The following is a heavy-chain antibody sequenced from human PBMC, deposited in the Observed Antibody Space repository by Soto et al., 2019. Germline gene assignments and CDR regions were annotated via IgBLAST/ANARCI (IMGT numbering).Heavy chain of an antibody. D-gene: IGHD6-6*01. Sequence: GESLKISCAASGFTFSSYSMNWVRQAPGKGLEWVSSISSSSSYIYYADSVKGRFTISRDNAKNSLYLQMNSLRAEDTAVYYCARTFIAARRFAWLDYWGQGTLVTVSS. CDR2: ISSSSSYI. CDR3: ARTFIAARRFAWLDY. CDR1: GFTFSSYS. V-gene: IGHV3-21*01. J-gene: IGHJ4*02.